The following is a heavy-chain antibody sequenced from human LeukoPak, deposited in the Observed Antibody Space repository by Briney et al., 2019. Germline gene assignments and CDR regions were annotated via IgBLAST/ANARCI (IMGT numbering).Heavy chain of an antibody. CDR1: GYTFTSYY. Sequence: ASVKVSCKASGYTFTSYYMHWVRQAPGQGLEWMGIINPSGGSTSYAQKFQSRVTMTRDTSTSTVYMELSSLRSEDTAVYYCARDVGYCSSTSCPEYYFDYWGQGTLVTVSS. J-gene: IGHJ4*02. CDR3: ARDVGYCSSTSCPEYYFDY. CDR2: INPSGGST. D-gene: IGHD2-2*01. V-gene: IGHV1-46*03.